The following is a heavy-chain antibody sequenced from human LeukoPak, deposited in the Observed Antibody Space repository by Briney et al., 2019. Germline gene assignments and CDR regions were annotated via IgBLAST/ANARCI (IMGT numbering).Heavy chain of an antibody. D-gene: IGHD3-10*01. CDR2: INPKSGGT. CDR1: GYRFTDYY. Sequence: ASVKVSCKASGYRFTDYYIHWLRQAPGQGLEWMGWINPKSGGTNYGQKFQGRVTMTRDTSISTAYMELSSLRSDDTALYYCARLALRGVISRSYYYYMDVWGKGTPVTVSS. J-gene: IGHJ6*03. CDR3: ARLALRGVISRSYYYYMDV. V-gene: IGHV1-2*02.